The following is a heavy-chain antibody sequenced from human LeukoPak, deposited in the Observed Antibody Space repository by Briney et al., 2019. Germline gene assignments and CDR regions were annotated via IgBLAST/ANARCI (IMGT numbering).Heavy chain of an antibody. CDR3: ATVPIRITMIDQGI. CDR1: GGTFSSYA. J-gene: IGHJ3*02. D-gene: IGHD3-22*01. Sequence: SVKVSCKASGGTFSSYAISWVRQAPGQGLEWMGRIIPIFGIANYAQKFQGRVTMTEDTSTDTAYMELSSLRSEDTAVYYCATVPIRITMIDQGIWGQGTMVTVSS. CDR2: IIPIFGIA. V-gene: IGHV1-69*04.